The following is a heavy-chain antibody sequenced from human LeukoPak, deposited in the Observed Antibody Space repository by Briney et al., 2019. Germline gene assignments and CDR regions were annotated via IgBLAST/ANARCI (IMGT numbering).Heavy chain of an antibody. Sequence: GGSLRLSCAASGFTFSSYWMHWVRQAPGKGLVWVSRINSDGSSTSYADSVKGRFTISRDNAKNTLYLQMNSLRAEDTAVYYCAREGPLDYYYYMDVWGKGTTVTVSS. J-gene: IGHJ6*03. CDR3: AREGPLDYYYYMDV. V-gene: IGHV3-74*01. CDR1: GFTFSSYW. CDR2: INSDGSST.